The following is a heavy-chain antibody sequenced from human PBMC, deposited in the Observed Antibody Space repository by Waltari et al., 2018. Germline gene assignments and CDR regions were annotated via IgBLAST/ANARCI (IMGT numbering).Heavy chain of an antibody. Sequence: QVQLQESGPGLVKSSQTLSLTCTVSGGSISSGDYYWSWIRQPPGKGLEWIGYIYYSGSTYYNPSLKSRVTISVDTSKNQFSLKLSSVTAADTAVYYCARAPLGKAHWFDPWGQGTLVTVSS. CDR1: GGSISSGDYY. V-gene: IGHV4-30-4*01. CDR3: ARAPLGKAHWFDP. J-gene: IGHJ5*02. CDR2: IYYSGST.